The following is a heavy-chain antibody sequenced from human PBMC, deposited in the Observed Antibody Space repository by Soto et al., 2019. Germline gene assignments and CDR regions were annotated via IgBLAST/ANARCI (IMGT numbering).Heavy chain of an antibody. D-gene: IGHD4-4*01. CDR2: IKSKTDGGTT. J-gene: IGHJ6*03. CDR3: TTGGTVTIMGYYYMDV. Sequence: GGSLRLSWAASGFTFSNAWMNWVRQAPGKGLEWVGRIKSKTDGGTTDYAAPVKGRFTISRDDSKNTLYLQMNSLKTEDTAVYYCTTGGTVTIMGYYYMDVWGKGTTVTVSS. CDR1: GFTFSNAW. V-gene: IGHV3-15*07.